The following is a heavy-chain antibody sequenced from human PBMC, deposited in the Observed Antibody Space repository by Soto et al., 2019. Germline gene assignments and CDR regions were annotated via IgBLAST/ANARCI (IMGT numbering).Heavy chain of an antibody. CDR3: ARAGTNMVQFDY. Sequence: SETLSLTCAVSGGSISSGYYWGWIRQPPGKGLEWIGHIYYSGSTSYSPSLKSRVSISVDTSKNQFSLEVHSVTAADTAVYYCARAGTNMVQFDYWGQGTLVTVSS. D-gene: IGHD3-10*01. V-gene: IGHV4-61*01. CDR1: GGSISSGYY. J-gene: IGHJ4*02. CDR2: IYYSGST.